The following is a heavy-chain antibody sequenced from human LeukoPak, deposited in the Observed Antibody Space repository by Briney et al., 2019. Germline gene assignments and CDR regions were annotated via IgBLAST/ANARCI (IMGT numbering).Heavy chain of an antibody. CDR1: VGSISSGDYY. D-gene: IGHD6-19*01. CDR2: IYYSGST. J-gene: IGHJ4*02. V-gene: IGHV4-30-4*01. Sequence: PSQTLSLTCTVSVGSISSGDYYWSWIRQPPGKGLEWIGYIYYSGSTYYNPSLKRRVTISVDTSKNQFSLKLSSVTAADTAVYSCARVLRIEVAGTVDYWGQGTLVTVSS. CDR3: ARVLRIEVAGTVDY.